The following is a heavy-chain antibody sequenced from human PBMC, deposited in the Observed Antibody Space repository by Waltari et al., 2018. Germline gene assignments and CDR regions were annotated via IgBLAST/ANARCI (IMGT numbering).Heavy chain of an antibody. CDR3: AREYSRIWFHALDG. Sequence: QVHVVESGGGVVQPGGSLRLSCAASGFTPGNYGRPWVRQAPGKGVEWVAVRKYDGSIKNDADSVKGRFTISRENSKNTLYLEMKSLRAEDTAVYYCAREYSRIWFHALDGWGQGTAVTVSS. CDR1: GFTPGNYG. CDR2: RKYDGSIK. D-gene: IGHD6-13*01. V-gene: IGHV3-33*05. J-gene: IGHJ6*02.